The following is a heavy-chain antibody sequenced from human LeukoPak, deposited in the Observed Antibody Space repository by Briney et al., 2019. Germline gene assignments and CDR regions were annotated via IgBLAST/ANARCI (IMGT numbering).Heavy chain of an antibody. J-gene: IGHJ3*02. Sequence: SSVNVSCKASGYTFTSYDINWVRQATGQGLEWMGWMNPNSGNTGYAQKFQGRVTMTRNTSISTAYMELSSLRSEDTAVYYCARGPYYYDSSGYYGAFDIWGQGTMVTVSS. V-gene: IGHV1-8*01. CDR2: MNPNSGNT. CDR1: GYTFTSYD. CDR3: ARGPYYYDSSGYYGAFDI. D-gene: IGHD3-22*01.